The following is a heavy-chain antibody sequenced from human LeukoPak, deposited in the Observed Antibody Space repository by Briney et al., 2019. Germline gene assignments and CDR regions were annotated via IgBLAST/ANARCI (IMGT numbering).Heavy chain of an antibody. J-gene: IGHJ4*02. V-gene: IGHV3-74*01. D-gene: IGHD6-19*01. Sequence: GGSLRLSCTTSGFTFSNYWVYWVRQAPGKGLERVSRINTDGTVTTYADSVKGRSTVSRDNADNTMFLQMNSVRDEDTAVYYCATKQWLAPPPDSWGQGTPVTVSS. CDR1: GFTFSNYW. CDR3: ATKQWLAPPPDS. CDR2: INTDGTVT.